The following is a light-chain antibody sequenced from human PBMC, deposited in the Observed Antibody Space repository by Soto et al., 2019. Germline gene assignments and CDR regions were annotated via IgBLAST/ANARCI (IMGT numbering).Light chain of an antibody. V-gene: IGKV3-20*01. CDR3: QQYGSSPYT. CDR2: GAS. CDR1: QSVSSSY. Sequence: EIVLTQSPGTLSLSPGERATLSCRASQSVSSSYLALYQQKPGQAPRLLIYGASSMATGIPDRFSGSGSGTDFTLNISRLETEDFAVYYCQQYGSSPYTFGQGTKLEIK. J-gene: IGKJ2*01.